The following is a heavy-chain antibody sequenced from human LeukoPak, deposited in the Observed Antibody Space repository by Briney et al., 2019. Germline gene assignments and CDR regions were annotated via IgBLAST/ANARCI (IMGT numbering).Heavy chain of an antibody. V-gene: IGHV1-46*01. CDR1: GYTFTSYY. Sequence: GASVKVSCKASGYTFTSYYMHWVRQAPGQGLEWMGIINPSGGSTSYAQKFQGRVTMTRDTSTSTVYMELSSLRSEDTAVYYCARDRGGYDCVWGDAFDIWGQGTMVTVSS. CDR2: INPSGGST. J-gene: IGHJ3*02. CDR3: ARDRGGYDCVWGDAFDI. D-gene: IGHD3-16*01.